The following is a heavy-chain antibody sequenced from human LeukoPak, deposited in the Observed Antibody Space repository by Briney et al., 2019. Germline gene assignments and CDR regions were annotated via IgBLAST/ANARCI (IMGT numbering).Heavy chain of an antibody. CDR3: ARIYCTNGVCRRLFDY. Sequence: ASVKVSCKASGYTFTSYGISWVRQAPGQGLEWMGWISAYNGNTNYAQKLQGRVTMTTDTSTSTAYMELRSLRSDDTAVYYCARIYCTNGVCRRLFDYWAQGTLVTVSS. CDR2: ISAYNGNT. J-gene: IGHJ4*02. CDR1: GYTFTSYG. D-gene: IGHD2-8*01. V-gene: IGHV1-18*01.